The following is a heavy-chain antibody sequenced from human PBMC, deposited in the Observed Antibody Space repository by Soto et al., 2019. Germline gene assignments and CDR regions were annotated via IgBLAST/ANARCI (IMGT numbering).Heavy chain of an antibody. V-gene: IGHV4-39*01. CDR3: ARARSASGSLYFDF. CDR1: GGSISSSSYY. CDR2: IYYSGST. Sequence: SETLSLTCTVSGGSISSSSYYWGWIRQPPGKGLEWIGSIYYSGSTYYNPSLKSRVTISVDTSKNQFSLKPSSVTATDTAVYYCARARSASGSLYFDFWGQGTLVT. D-gene: IGHD3-10*01. J-gene: IGHJ4*02.